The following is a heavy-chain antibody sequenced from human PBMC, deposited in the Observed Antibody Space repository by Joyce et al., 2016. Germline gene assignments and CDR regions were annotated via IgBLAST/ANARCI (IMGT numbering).Heavy chain of an antibody. CDR3: ARDSYYDNSGDYFWWFDP. V-gene: IGHV4-38-2*02. D-gene: IGHD3-22*01. CDR1: GYSINSGYY. Sequence: QVQLQASGPGLVKPSETLSLTCDVSGYSINSGYYWGWIRQPPGKGLEWIGSISHSESTYYNPSLKGRVTISVDTSKNQFSLNLNSVTATDSAVYYCARDSYYDNSGDYFWWFDPWGQGTLVTVSS. J-gene: IGHJ5*02. CDR2: ISHSEST.